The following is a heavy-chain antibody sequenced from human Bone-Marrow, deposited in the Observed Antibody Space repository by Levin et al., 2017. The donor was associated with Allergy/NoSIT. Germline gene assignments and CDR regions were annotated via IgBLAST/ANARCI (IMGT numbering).Heavy chain of an antibody. CDR2: IRSEGYGGTI. V-gene: IGHV3-49*03. J-gene: IGHJ6*01. Sequence: AGGSLRLSCTASGFTFGDYAMSWFRQAPGKGLEWVGFIRSEGYGGTIEYAASVKGRFTISRDDSKSIAYLQMNSLRTEDTAMYYCSRYMDYDFWSDSGYYYYYGMDVWGQGITVTVSS. CDR1: GFTFGDYA. CDR3: SRYMDYDFWSDSGYYYYYGMDV. D-gene: IGHD3-3*01.